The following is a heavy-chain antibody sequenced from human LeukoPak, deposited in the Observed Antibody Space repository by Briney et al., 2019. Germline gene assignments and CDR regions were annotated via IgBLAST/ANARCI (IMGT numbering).Heavy chain of an antibody. CDR2: ISWNSGSI. Sequence: GGSLRLSCAASGFTFDDYAVHWVRQAPGKGLEWVSGISWNSGSIGYADSVKGRFTISRDNAKNSLYLQMNSLRAEDTALYYCAKDNGVAGTYYYGMDVWGQGTTVTVSS. CDR1: GFTFDDYA. D-gene: IGHD1-1*01. J-gene: IGHJ6*02. CDR3: AKDNGVAGTYYYGMDV. V-gene: IGHV3-9*01.